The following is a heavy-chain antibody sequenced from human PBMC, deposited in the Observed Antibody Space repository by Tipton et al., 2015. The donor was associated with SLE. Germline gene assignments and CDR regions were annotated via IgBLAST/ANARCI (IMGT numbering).Heavy chain of an antibody. Sequence: TLSLTCTVSGGSISSYYWSWIRQPPGKGLEWIGEINHSGSTNYNPSLKSRVTISVDTSKNQFSLKLSSVTAADTAVYYCASGYCGGDCYRAFDIWGQGTMVTVSS. CDR3: ASGYCGGDCYRAFDI. CDR2: INHSGST. V-gene: IGHV4-34*01. J-gene: IGHJ3*02. D-gene: IGHD2-21*01. CDR1: GGSISSYY.